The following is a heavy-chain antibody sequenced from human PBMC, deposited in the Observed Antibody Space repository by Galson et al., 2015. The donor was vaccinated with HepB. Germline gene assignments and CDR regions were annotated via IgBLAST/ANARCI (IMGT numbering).Heavy chain of an antibody. J-gene: IGHJ5*02. D-gene: IGHD1-26*01. Sequence: VKVSCKVSGYTFTDYYMHWVQQAPGKGLEWMGLVDPEDGETIYAEKFQGRVTITADTSTDTAYMELSSLRSEDTAVYYCATGGIEWWFDPWGQGTLVTVSS. CDR1: GYTFTDYY. CDR2: VDPEDGET. CDR3: ATGGIEWWFDP. V-gene: IGHV1-69-2*01.